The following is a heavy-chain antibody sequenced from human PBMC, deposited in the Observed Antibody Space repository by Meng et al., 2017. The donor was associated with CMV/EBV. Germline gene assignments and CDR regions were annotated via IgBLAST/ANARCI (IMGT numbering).Heavy chain of an antibody. Sequence: FTFSSYAMSWVRQAPGKGLEWVSAISGSGGSTYYADSVKGPFTISRDNSKNTLYLQMNSLRAEDTAVYYCAKMTYYYDSSGYNYHYSYWGQGTLVTVSS. CDR2: ISGSGGST. J-gene: IGHJ4*02. D-gene: IGHD3-22*01. CDR1: FTFSSYA. CDR3: AKMTYYYDSSGYNYHYSY. V-gene: IGHV3-23*01.